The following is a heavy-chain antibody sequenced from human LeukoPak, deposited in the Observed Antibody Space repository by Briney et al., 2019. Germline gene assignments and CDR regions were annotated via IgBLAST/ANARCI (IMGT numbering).Heavy chain of an antibody. V-gene: IGHV1-46*01. CDR1: GYTFTSYY. Sequence: GASVKVSCKASGYTFTSYYMHWVRQAPGQGLEWMGIINPSGGSTSYAQKFQDRVTMTRDTSTSTVYMELSSLRSEDTAVYYCARDGFHYWGAFDIWGQGTMVTVSS. J-gene: IGHJ3*02. CDR3: ARDGFHYWGAFDI. CDR2: INPSGGST. D-gene: IGHD3-22*01.